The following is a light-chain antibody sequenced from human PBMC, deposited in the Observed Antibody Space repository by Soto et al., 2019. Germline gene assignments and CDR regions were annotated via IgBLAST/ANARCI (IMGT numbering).Light chain of an antibody. CDR3: TSYTSISLYV. J-gene: IGLJ1*01. V-gene: IGLV2-14*01. CDR2: EVS. CDR1: SSDVGGYNY. Sequence: QSAPTQPASVSGSPGQSITISCTGTSSDVGGYNYVSWYQQHPGKAPKLMIYEVSNRPSGVSNRFSGSKSGNTASLTISGLQAVDEADYYCTSYTSISLYVFGTGTKVTVL.